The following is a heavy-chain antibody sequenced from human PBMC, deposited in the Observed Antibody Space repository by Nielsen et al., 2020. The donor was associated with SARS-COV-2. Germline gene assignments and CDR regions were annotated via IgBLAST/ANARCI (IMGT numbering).Heavy chain of an antibody. CDR3: ARLESVGAPFDY. V-gene: IGHV4-61*07. CDR2: IYYSGST. Sequence: RQAPGKGLEWIGYIYYSGSTNYNPSLKSRVTISVDTSKNQFSLKLSSVTAADTAVYYCARLESVGAPFDYWGQGTLVTVSS. J-gene: IGHJ4*02. D-gene: IGHD1-26*01.